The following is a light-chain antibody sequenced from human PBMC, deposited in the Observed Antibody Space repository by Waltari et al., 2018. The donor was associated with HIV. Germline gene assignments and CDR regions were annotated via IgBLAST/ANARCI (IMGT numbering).Light chain of an antibody. J-gene: IGLJ2*01. Sequence: QSALTQHASVSGSPGQSITIPCPGTSCDSGGFHAGLSYQQSPGKAPKLIIYDVSYRPSGVSNRFSGSKSGNTASLTISGLQAEDEADYYCGSSMTNVNMDVFGGGTKLTVL. CDR2: DVS. CDR3: GSSMTNVNMDV. CDR1: SCDSGGFHA. V-gene: IGLV2-14*03.